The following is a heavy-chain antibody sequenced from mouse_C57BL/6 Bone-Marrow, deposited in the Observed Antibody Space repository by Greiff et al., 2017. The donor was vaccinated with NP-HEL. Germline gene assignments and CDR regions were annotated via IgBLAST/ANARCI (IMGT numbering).Heavy chain of an antibody. J-gene: IGHJ3*01. CDR1: GFSLTSYG. CDR2: IWRGGST. D-gene: IGHD3-3*01. V-gene: IGHV2-5*01. CDR3: AKRGWAWFAY. Sequence: VQLQESGPGLVQPSQSLSITCTVSGFSLTSYGVHWVRQSPGKGLEWLGVIWRGGSTDYNAAFMSRLSITKDKSKSQVFCIMNSLQADDTAIYYCAKRGWAWFAYWGQGTLVTVSA.